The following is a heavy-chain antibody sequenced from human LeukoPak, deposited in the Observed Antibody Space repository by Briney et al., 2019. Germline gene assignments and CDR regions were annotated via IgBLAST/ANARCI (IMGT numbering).Heavy chain of an antibody. CDR3: ARGGEYQLLDDY. J-gene: IGHJ4*02. CDR2: INPSGGST. CDR1: GYRFTSYY. D-gene: IGHD2-2*01. V-gene: IGHV1-46*01. Sequence: ASVKVSCKASGYRFTSYYMHWVRQAPGQGLEWMGIINPSGGSTIYAQKFQDRVTMTRDTSTSTVYMELSSLSFEDTAVYYCARGGEYQLLDDYWGQGTLVTVSS.